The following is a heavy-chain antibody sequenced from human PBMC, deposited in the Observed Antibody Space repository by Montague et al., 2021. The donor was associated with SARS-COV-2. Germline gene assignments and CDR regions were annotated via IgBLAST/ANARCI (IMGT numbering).Heavy chain of an antibody. CDR2: IYCSGST. D-gene: IGHD6-13*01. V-gene: IGHV4-59*12. J-gene: IGHJ4*02. Sequence: SETLSLTCTVSGGSISSYYWSWIRQPPGKGLEWIGYIYCSGSTNXNPSLKSRVTISVDTSKKQFSLRLSPVTAADTAVYYCARDVVAAPGTFDYWGQGTLVTVSS. CDR3: ARDVVAAPGTFDY. CDR1: GGSISSYY.